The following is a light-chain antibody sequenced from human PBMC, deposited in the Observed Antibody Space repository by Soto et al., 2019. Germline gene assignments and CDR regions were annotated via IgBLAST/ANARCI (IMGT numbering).Light chain of an antibody. CDR1: QSFSRG. CDR3: QQYNSYPTT. V-gene: IGKV1-5*01. CDR2: DAT. Sequence: DIQVTQSPSSVSASVGDRVTFTCRASQSFSRGLAWYQQKPGQAPKLLIYDATVLQTWVPSRFSGGGSGTEFTLTITSLQPEDFAAYYCQQYNSYPTTFGQGTKVDIK. J-gene: IGKJ1*01.